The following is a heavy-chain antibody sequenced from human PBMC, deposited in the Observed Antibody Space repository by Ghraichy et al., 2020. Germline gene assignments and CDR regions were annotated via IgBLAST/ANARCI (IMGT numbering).Heavy chain of an antibody. Sequence: SETLSLTCTVSGGSISSSSYYWGWIRQPPGKGLEWIGSIYYSGSTYYNPSLKSRVTISVDTSKNQFSLKLSSVTAADTAVYYCARLRRYCSGGSCYSPYGMDVWGQGTTVTVSS. J-gene: IGHJ6*02. CDR2: IYYSGST. V-gene: IGHV4-39*01. CDR3: ARLRRYCSGGSCYSPYGMDV. D-gene: IGHD2-15*01. CDR1: GGSISSSSYY.